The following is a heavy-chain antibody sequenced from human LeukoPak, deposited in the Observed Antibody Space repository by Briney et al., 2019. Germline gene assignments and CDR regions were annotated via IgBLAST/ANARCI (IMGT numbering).Heavy chain of an antibody. CDR1: EFTFSSYW. Sequence: GGSLRLSCTASEFTFSSYWMSWVRQAPGKGLEWVANIKQDGSEKDYVDSVKGRFTISRDNAKNSLYLQMNNLRAEDTAVYYCARYCGGDCYGMDVWGQGTTVTVSS. CDR2: IKQDGSEK. CDR3: ARYCGGDCYGMDV. V-gene: IGHV3-7*01. J-gene: IGHJ6*02. D-gene: IGHD2-21*01.